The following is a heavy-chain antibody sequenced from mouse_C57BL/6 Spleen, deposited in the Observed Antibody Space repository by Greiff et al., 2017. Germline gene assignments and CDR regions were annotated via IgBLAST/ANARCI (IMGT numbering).Heavy chain of an antibody. CDR1: GYTFTSYG. Sequence: QVQLQQSGAELARPGASVKLSCKASGYTFTSYGISWVKQRTGQGLEWIGEIYPRSGNTYYNEKFKGKATLTADKSSSTAYMELRSLTSEDSAVYFCARSPYYYGSSYRYYFDYWGQGTTLTVSS. CDR3: ARSPYYYGSSYRYYFDY. V-gene: IGHV1-81*01. D-gene: IGHD1-1*01. CDR2: IYPRSGNT. J-gene: IGHJ2*01.